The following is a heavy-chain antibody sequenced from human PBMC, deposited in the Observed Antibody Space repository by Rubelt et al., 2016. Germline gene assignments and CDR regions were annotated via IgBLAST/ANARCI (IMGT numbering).Heavy chain of an antibody. D-gene: IGHD6-13*01. V-gene: IGHV5-51*01. CDR3: ARRGDSSSWYGFDY. J-gene: IGHJ4*02. CDR2: IYPGDSDT. Sequence: VQLVQSGAEVKKPGESLKISCQSSGFSFTSYWIGWVRQMPWKGLEWMGIIYPGDSDTRYSPSLQGQVPISAAKSISTASLQGGSRKASDTAWYYGARRGDSSSWYGFDYWGQGTLVTVSS. CDR1: GFSFTSYW.